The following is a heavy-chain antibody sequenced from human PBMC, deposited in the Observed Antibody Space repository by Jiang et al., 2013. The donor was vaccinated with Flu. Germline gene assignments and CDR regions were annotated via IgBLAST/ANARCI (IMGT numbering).Heavy chain of an antibody. CDR3: ARDKGNYDFWSGPIPHMNYNWFDP. J-gene: IGHJ5*02. Sequence: GGGLVKPGGSLRLSCAASGFTFSDYYMSWIRQAPGKGLEWVSYISSSSSYTNYADSVKGRFTISRDNAKNSLYLQMNSLRAEDTAVYYCARDKGNYDFWSGPIPHMNYNWFDPWGQGTLVTVSS. CDR1: GFTFSDYY. CDR2: ISSSSSYT. V-gene: IGHV3-11*05. D-gene: IGHD3-3*01.